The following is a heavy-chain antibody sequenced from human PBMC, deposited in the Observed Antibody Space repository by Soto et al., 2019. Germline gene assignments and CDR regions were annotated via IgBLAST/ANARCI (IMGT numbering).Heavy chain of an antibody. V-gene: IGHV3-66*01. CDR3: ARDDVLCDGGRCYGVPLDG. CDR1: GFTVSSKY. Sequence: EVQLVESGGGLVQPGGSLRLSCAASGFTVSSKYMSWVRQAPGKGLEWVSLIQSGGPTYYADSVKGRFTISRDTSEITVHLQMDSLRAEDTAVYYCARDDVLCDGGRCYGVPLDGWGKGTTVTVSS. CDR2: IQSGGPT. J-gene: IGHJ6*04. D-gene: IGHD2-15*01.